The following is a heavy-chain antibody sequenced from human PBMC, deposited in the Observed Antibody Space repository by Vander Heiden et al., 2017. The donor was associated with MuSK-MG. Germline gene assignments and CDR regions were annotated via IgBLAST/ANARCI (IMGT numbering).Heavy chain of an antibody. Sequence: QVQLQESGTGLVKPSETLSLTCTVSGGSISRYYWRWIRQPPGKGLEWIGYIYDSGSTNYKPSLKSRVTRAVDTSKNQFSLKLSAVTAADTAVYYCARSADQTMVRGGGNYYYGMDVWGQGTTVTVSS. J-gene: IGHJ6*02. D-gene: IGHD3-10*01. CDR1: GGSISRYY. CDR2: IYDSGST. V-gene: IGHV4-59*01. CDR3: ARSADQTMVRGGGNYYYGMDV.